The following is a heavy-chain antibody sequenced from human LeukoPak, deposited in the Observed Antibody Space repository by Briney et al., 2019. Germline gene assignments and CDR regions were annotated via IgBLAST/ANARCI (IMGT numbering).Heavy chain of an antibody. CDR2: IYHSGSI. CDR3: ARSPRPCSSTSCYAKTADGAFDI. Sequence: SETLSLTCAVSGYSISSGYYWGWIRQPPGKGLEWIGSIYHSGSIYYNPSLKSRVTISVDTSKNQFSLNLSSVTAADTAVYYCARSPRPCSSTSCYAKTADGAFDIWGQGTMVTVSS. D-gene: IGHD2-2*01. CDR1: GYSISSGYY. V-gene: IGHV4-38-2*01. J-gene: IGHJ3*02.